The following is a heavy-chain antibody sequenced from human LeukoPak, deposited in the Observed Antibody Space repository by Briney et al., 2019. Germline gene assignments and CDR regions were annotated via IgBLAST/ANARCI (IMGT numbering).Heavy chain of an antibody. Sequence: GGSLRLSCAASGFTISTYGMSWVRQAPGKGLEWVSSISGSGGSTYYADSVKGRFTISRDNSKNTLYLQMNSLRAEDTAVYYCATLRRPWELGGKEPFDYWGQGTLVTVSS. CDR1: GFTISTYG. D-gene: IGHD1-26*01. V-gene: IGHV3-23*01. CDR3: ATLRRPWELGGKEPFDY. J-gene: IGHJ4*02. CDR2: ISGSGGST.